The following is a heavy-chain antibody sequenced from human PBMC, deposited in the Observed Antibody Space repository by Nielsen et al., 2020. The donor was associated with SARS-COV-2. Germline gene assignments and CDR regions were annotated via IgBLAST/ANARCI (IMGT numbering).Heavy chain of an antibody. CDR3: AKDWTAIVVVPSGGVDY. J-gene: IGHJ4*02. Sequence: GGSLRLSCVASGFTFSTYGMHWVRQAPGKGLEWVAAISYDGSNKYYVDSVKGRFTISRDNSKNTLYLQMSSLREEDTAVYYCAKDWTAIVVVPSGGVDYWGQGTLVTVSS. V-gene: IGHV3-30*18. D-gene: IGHD2-15*01. CDR2: ISYDGSNK. CDR1: GFTFSTYG.